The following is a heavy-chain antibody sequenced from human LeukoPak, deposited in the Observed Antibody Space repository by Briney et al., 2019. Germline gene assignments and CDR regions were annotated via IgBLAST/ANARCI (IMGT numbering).Heavy chain of an antibody. D-gene: IGHD5-24*01. CDR2: TYYRSKWYY. CDR1: GDILSSNSAA. V-gene: IGHV6-1*01. CDR3: ARRQDGYGLDY. J-gene: IGHJ4*02. Sequence: SQTLSLTCAISGDILSSNSAAWTWIRRSPSRGLEWLGRTYYRSKWYYDYAVFVKGRVTFLPYTSKNQLSLQLNSVTHADADVYYSARRQDGYGLDYWGQGTLVTVSS.